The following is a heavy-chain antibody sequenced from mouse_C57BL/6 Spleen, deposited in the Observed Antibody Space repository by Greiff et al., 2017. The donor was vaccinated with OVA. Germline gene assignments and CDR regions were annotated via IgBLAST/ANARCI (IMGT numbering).Heavy chain of an antibody. V-gene: IGHV1-18*01. Sequence: VQLQESGPELVKPGASVKIPCKASGYTFTDYNMDWVKQSHGKSLEWIGDINPNNGGTIYNQKFKGKATLTVDKSSSTAYMESRSLTSEDTAVYYCARKRLRGYFDVWGTGTTVTVSA. J-gene: IGHJ1*03. CDR2: INPNNGGT. CDR3: ARKRLRGYFDV. D-gene: IGHD2-4*01. CDR1: GYTFTDYN.